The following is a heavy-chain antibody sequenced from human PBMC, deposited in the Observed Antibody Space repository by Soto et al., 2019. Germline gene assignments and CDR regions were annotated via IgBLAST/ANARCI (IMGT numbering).Heavy chain of an antibody. CDR3: ARDEVRNGVGV. V-gene: IGHV3-33*01. J-gene: IGHJ6*02. CDR1: GFTFSSYG. Sequence: QVQLVESGGGVVQPGRSLRLSCAASGFTFSSYGMHWVRQAPGKGLEWVAVIWYDGSNKYYADSVKGRFTISRDNSKNTLYLQMNSLRAEDTAVYYCARDEVRNGVGVWGQGTTVTVSS. CDR2: IWYDGSNK.